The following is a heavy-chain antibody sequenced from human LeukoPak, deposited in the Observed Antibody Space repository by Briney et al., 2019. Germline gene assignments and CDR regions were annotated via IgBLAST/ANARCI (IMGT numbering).Heavy chain of an antibody. D-gene: IGHD3-16*01. CDR3: ARAHLILGGYYYYMDV. Sequence: PGGSLRLSCAASGFTFGSYSMNWVRQAPGKGLEWVSSISSSSSYIYYADSVKGRFTISRDNAKNSLYLQMNSLRAEDTAVYYCARAHLILGGYYYYMDVWGKGTTVTVSS. J-gene: IGHJ6*03. V-gene: IGHV3-21*01. CDR1: GFTFGSYS. CDR2: ISSSSSYI.